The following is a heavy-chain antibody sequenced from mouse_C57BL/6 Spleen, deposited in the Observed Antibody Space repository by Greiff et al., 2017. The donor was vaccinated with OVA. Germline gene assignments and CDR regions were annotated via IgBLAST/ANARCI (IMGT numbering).Heavy chain of an antibody. CDR1: GYTFTSYW. D-gene: IGHD3-2*02. CDR3: AGTAQAPWFAY. V-gene: IGHV1-55*01. J-gene: IGHJ3*01. CDR2: IYPGSGST. Sequence: QVQLQQSGAELVKPGASVKMSCKASGYTFTSYWITWVKQRPGQGLEWIGDIYPGSGSTNYNEKFKSKATLTVDTSSSTAYMQLSSLTSEYSAGYYCAGTAQAPWFAYWGQGTLVTVSA.